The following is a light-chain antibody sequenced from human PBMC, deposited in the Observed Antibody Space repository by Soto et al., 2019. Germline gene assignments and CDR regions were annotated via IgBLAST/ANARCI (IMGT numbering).Light chain of an antibody. CDR3: QQSYSTHPT. Sequence: DIQMTQSPSSLSASVGDRVTITCRASQSISSYLNWYQQKPAKAPKLLIYAASSLQSGVPSRFSRSGSGTDFTLTISRLQPEDFANYYCQQSYSTHPTCGPGTKVDIK. V-gene: IGKV1-39*01. CDR2: AAS. J-gene: IGKJ3*01. CDR1: QSISSY.